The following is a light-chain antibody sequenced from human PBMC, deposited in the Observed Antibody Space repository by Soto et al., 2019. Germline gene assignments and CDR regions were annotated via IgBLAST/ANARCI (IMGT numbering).Light chain of an antibody. V-gene: IGKV3-15*01. Sequence: EIVMTQSPATLSVSPGERATLSCRASQRVSRNLAWYQQKPGQAPRLLIYDASTRATGIPDRFSGSGSETEFTLTISSLQSEDYAVYYCQERSGWLTFGEGTKIDVK. CDR3: QERSGWLT. CDR1: QRVSRN. CDR2: DAS. J-gene: IGKJ4*01.